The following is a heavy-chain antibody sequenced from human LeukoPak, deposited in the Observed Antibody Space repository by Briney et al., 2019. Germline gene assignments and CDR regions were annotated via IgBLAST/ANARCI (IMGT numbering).Heavy chain of an antibody. CDR1: GFTFSSYS. CDR3: ARAGGPSHHYDFWSGYYTEFDY. Sequence: GGSLRLSCAASGFTFSSYSMNWVRQAPGKGLEWVSSISSSSSYIYYPDSVKGRFTISRDNAKNSLYLQMNSLRAEDTAVYYCARAGGPSHHYDFWSGYYTEFDYWGQGTLVTVSS. CDR2: ISSSSSYI. D-gene: IGHD3-3*01. V-gene: IGHV3-21*01. J-gene: IGHJ4*02.